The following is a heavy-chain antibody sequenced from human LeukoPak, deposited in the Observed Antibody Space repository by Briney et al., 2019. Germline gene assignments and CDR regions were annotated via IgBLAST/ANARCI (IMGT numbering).Heavy chain of an antibody. Sequence: GGSLRLSCAASGFIFSDYWMSWVRQAPGKGLEWVANINRDESEKYYVDSVKGRFTISRDNVKNSVYLQMNSLRAEDTAVYYCARDPMWSPGNGMDVWGQGTTVTVSS. CDR1: GFIFSDYW. CDR2: INRDESEK. J-gene: IGHJ6*02. D-gene: IGHD2-21*01. V-gene: IGHV3-7*04. CDR3: ARDPMWSPGNGMDV.